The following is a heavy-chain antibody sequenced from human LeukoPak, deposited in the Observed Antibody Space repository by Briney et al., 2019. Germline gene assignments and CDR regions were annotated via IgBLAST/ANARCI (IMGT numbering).Heavy chain of an antibody. CDR3: ARDDSRAFDI. CDR1: GFTFSSYA. D-gene: IGHD2-21*02. J-gene: IGHJ3*02. V-gene: IGHV3-21*01. CDR2: ISSSSSYI. Sequence: PGGSLRLSCAASGFTFSSYAMSWVRQAPGKGLEWVSSISSSSSYIYYADSVKGRFTISRDNAKNSLYLQMNSLRAEDTAVYYCARDDSRAFDIWGQGTMVTVSS.